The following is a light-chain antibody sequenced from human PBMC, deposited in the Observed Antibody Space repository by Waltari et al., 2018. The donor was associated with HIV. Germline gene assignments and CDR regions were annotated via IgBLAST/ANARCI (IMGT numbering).Light chain of an antibody. CDR1: QSVTTN. CDR2: GSS. V-gene: IGKV3-15*01. Sequence: EIVMTQSPDTLSVSPGERATLSCRASQSVTTNLAWYQQKPGQAPRLLFYGSSTRATGLPDRFSGSGSGTEFTLTISSLQSEDSAVYYCQQYNHWPWKFGQGTTVEIK. CDR3: QQYNHWPWK. J-gene: IGKJ1*01.